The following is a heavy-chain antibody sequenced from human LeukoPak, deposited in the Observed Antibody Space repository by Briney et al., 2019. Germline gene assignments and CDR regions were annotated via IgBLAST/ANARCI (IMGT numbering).Heavy chain of an antibody. CDR1: GFTFSNYA. J-gene: IGHJ4*02. D-gene: IGHD4-11*01. V-gene: IGHV3-23*01. CDR2: ISGSGGST. CDR3: AKHPSYRPTSLDY. Sequence: GGSLRLSCAASGFTFSNYAMSWVRQAPGKGLEWVSGISGSGGSTYFADSVKGRFTISRDNSKNTLYLQMNSLRAEDTAVYSCAKHPSYRPTSLDYWGQGTLVTVSS.